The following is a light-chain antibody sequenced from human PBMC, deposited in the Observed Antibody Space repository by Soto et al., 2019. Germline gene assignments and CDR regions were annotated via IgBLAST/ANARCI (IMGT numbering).Light chain of an antibody. V-gene: IGKV3-11*01. J-gene: IGKJ5*01. CDR1: QSINNY. CDR2: DAS. Sequence: EIVLTQSPVTLSLSPGERATLSCRASQSINNYLAWYQQKPGQAPRLLIYDASNRATGIPARFSGSGSGTDFTLTISSLAPEDFAVYYCQQRFNWQVTFGQGTRLDIK. CDR3: QQRFNWQVT.